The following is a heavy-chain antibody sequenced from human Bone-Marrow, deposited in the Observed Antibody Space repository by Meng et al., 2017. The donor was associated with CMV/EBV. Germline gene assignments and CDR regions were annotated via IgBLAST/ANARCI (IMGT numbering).Heavy chain of an antibody. Sequence: ASVKVSCKASGYTFTSYDINWVRQAPGQGLEWMGWINPNSGGTNYAQKFQGRVTMTRDTSISTAYMELSRLRSDDTAVYYCARDDFSRGKFGELLWALDYYYGMDVWGQGTTVTVSS. J-gene: IGHJ6*02. CDR2: INPNSGGT. CDR1: GYTFTSYD. CDR3: ARDDFSRGKFGELLWALDYYYGMDV. V-gene: IGHV1-2*02. D-gene: IGHD3-10*01.